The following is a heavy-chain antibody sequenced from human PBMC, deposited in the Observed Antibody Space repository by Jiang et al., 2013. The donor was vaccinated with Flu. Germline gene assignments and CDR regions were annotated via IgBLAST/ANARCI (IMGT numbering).Heavy chain of an antibody. D-gene: IGHD3-22*01. CDR1: GFTFRSAW. J-gene: IGHJ4*02. V-gene: IGHV3-15*07. Sequence: VQLLESGGVLIKPGGSLRLSCAASGFTFRSAWMNWVRQAPGKGLEWVGRIKSKGDGETTDYAAPVKGGFTISRDDSEDILYLHMNRLKTEDTAVYYCTTGLMTVVLDPFDYWGQGTLVTVSS. CDR3: TTGLMTVVLDPFDY. CDR2: IKSKGDGETT.